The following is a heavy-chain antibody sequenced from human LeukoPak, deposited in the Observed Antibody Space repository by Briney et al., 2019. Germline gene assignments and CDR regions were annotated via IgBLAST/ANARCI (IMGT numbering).Heavy chain of an antibody. CDR2: ISGSGGST. Sequence: AGCLRLSCAASTFTFSSYAMSWVRQAPGKGREWVSAISGSGGSTYYTDSVKVRFTISRDNSKNTLYLQMNSVRAEDTAVYYCAKEETAAGFDYWGQGTLVTVSS. D-gene: IGHD6-13*01. J-gene: IGHJ4*02. CDR3: AKEETAAGFDY. CDR1: TFTFSSYA. V-gene: IGHV3-23*01.